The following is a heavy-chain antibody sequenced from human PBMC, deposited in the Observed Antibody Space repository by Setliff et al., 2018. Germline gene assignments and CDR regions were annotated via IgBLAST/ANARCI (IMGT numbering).Heavy chain of an antibody. CDR3: AKREIIAVTRWFDP. V-gene: IGHV3-23*01. CDR1: GFTFSSYA. Sequence: GGSLRLSCATSGFTFSSYAMSWVRQAPGKGLEWVSAMSASGTSTYHADSVKGRFTISGDNSKNTLYLQMNSLRAEDTAVYFCAKREIIAVTRWFDPWGQGTLVTVSS. J-gene: IGHJ5*02. CDR2: MSASGTST. D-gene: IGHD2-15*01.